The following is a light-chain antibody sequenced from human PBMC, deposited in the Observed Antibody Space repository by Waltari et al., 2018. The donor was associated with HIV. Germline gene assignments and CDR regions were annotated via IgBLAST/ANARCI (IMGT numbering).Light chain of an antibody. Sequence: QSVLTLPLSASGPPAQRVTITCSGSSSNIGSNYVTWYQQLPGTAPKLLIYNKNHRPSGVPDRFSGSKSGTSASLAISGLQSEDEDDYYSATWDDSLNVFYVFGTGTKVTVL. CDR1: SSNIGSNY. V-gene: IGLV1-44*01. CDR3: ATWDDSLNVFYV. J-gene: IGLJ1*01. CDR2: NKN.